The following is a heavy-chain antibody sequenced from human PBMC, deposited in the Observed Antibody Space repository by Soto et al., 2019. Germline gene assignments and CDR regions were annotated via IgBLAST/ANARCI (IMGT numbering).Heavy chain of an antibody. Sequence: QVQLEESGGGVVQPGRSLRLSCEASGFTFNTYSMHWVRQPPGKGLEWLAAIWHDGTQKYYADSVKGRFIISRDNSKKTLYLEMNSLRAADTAVYYCARDGGTTVTGLEHFDSWGQGTLVTVSS. CDR2: IWHDGTQK. V-gene: IGHV3-33*01. CDR1: GFTFNTYS. J-gene: IGHJ4*02. CDR3: ARDGGTTVTGLEHFDS. D-gene: IGHD4-17*01.